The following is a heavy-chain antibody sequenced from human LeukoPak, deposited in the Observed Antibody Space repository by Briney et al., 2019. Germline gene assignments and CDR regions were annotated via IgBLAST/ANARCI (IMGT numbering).Heavy chain of an antibody. D-gene: IGHD4-11*01. CDR3: AHLTTITPFDY. Sequence: SVKVSCKASGGTFSSYAISWVRQAPGQGLEWMGRIIPIFGIANYAQKFQGRVTITADKSTSTAYMELGSLRSEDTAVYYCAHLTTITPFDYWGQGTLVTVSS. CDR2: IIPIFGIA. V-gene: IGHV1-69*04. CDR1: GGTFSSYA. J-gene: IGHJ4*02.